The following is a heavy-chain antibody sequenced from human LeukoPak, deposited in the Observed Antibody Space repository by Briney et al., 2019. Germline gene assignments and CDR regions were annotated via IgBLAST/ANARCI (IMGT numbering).Heavy chain of an antibody. CDR2: IYYSGNT. CDR3: ARTYYDILTGLYYFDY. D-gene: IGHD3-9*01. J-gene: IGHJ4*02. V-gene: IGHV4-59*13. Sequence: SETLSLTCGVSGGAIRNYYWSWIRQPPGKGLEWIGYIYYSGNTNYNPSLKSRVTISVDTAKNQFSLTLSSVTAADTAVYYSARTYYDILTGLYYFDYCGQGSLVTVSS. CDR1: GGAIRNYY.